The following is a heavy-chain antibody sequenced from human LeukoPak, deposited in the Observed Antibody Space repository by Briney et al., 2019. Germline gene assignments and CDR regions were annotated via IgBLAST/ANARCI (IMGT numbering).Heavy chain of an antibody. V-gene: IGHV3-7*01. CDR3: ARVEASGYDYGAFDY. CDR1: GISLRPYW. J-gene: IGHJ4*02. D-gene: IGHD5-12*01. CDR2: IKQDGSAK. Sequence: GGSLRLSCAASGISLRPYWMSWVRQAPGKELQWVANIKQDGSAKYYVDSVKGRFTISRDNAKNSLYLQMNGLRAEDTAVYYCARVEASGYDYGAFDYWGQGTLVTVSS.